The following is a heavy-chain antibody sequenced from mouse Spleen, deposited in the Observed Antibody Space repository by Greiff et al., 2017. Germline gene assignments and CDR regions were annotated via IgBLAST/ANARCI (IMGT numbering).Heavy chain of an antibody. D-gene: IGHD2-2*01. J-gene: IGHJ2*01. CDR2: IDPSDSYT. V-gene: IGHV1-50*01. CDR1: GYTFTSYW. CDR3: ARVGYDGFDY. Sequence: QVQLQPSGAELVKPGASVKLSCKASGYTFTSYWMQWVNQRPGQGLEWIGEIDPSDSYTNYNQKFKGKATLTVDTSSSTAYMQLSSLTSEDSAVYYCARVGYDGFDYWGQGTTLTVSS.